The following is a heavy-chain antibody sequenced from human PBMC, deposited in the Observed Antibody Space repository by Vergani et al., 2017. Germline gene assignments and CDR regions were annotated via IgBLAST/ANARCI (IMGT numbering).Heavy chain of an antibody. J-gene: IGHJ6*02. Sequence: EVQLVQSGAEVKKPGESLKISCKGSGYSFTSYWIGWVRQMPGKGLEWMGIIYPGDSDTRDSPSFQGQVTISADKSISTAYLQWSSLTASDTAMYYCARLATTVTREHYYGMDVWGQGTTVTVSS. CDR3: ARLATTVTREHYYGMDV. D-gene: IGHD4-17*01. V-gene: IGHV5-51*01. CDR1: GYSFTSYW. CDR2: IYPGDSDT.